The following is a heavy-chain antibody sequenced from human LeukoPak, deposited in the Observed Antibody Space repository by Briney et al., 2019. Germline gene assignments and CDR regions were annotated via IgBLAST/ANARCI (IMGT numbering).Heavy chain of an antibody. CDR3: ARDSYPITIFGVSWFDP. V-gene: IGHV4-61*02. CDR1: GGSISSGSYY. D-gene: IGHD3-3*01. Sequence: SETLSLTCTVSGGSISSGSYYWSWIRQPAGKGLEWIVRIYTSGSTNYNPSLKSRVTISVDASKNQFSLKLSSLTAADTAVYYCARDSYPITIFGVSWFDPWGQGTLVTVSS. CDR2: IYTSGST. J-gene: IGHJ5*02.